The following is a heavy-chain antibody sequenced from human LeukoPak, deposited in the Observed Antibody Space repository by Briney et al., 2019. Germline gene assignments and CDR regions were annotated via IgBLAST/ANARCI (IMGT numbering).Heavy chain of an antibody. Sequence: GASVKVSCKASGYTFSDYHMYWVRQAPGKTLEWMGRVDPQDGHTVYAEKFQGRVTMTADTSADTAYMELSSLTFEDTAVYYCATLDRGAKATRPGSPVDYWGQGTLVTVSS. CDR2: VDPQDGHT. J-gene: IGHJ4*02. CDR1: GYTFSDYH. CDR3: ATLDRGAKATRPGSPVDY. V-gene: IGHV1-69-2*01. D-gene: IGHD1-1*01.